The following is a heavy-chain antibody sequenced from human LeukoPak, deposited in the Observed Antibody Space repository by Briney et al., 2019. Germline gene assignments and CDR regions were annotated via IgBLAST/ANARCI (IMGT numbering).Heavy chain of an antibody. CDR1: GGSISSYY. V-gene: IGHV4-59*01. CDR3: ARGDTSGSNWLDP. D-gene: IGHD3-22*01. CDR2: IYYSGST. J-gene: IGHJ5*02. Sequence: SETLSLTCTVSGGSISSYYWSWIRQPPGKGLEWIGYIYYSGSTNYNPSLKSRVTISVDTSKNQFSLKLSSVTAADTAVYYCARGDTSGSNWLDPWGQGTLVTVSS.